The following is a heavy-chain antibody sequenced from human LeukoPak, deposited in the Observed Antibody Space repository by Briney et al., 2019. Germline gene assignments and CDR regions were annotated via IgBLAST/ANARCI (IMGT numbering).Heavy chain of an antibody. CDR1: GGSISSGDYY. Sequence: SETLSLTCTVSGGSISSGDYYWSWIRQPPGKGLEWIGYIYYSGSTYYNPSLKSRVTISVDTSKNQFSLKLSSVTAADTAVYYCARGWAYGDYYYYYMDVWGKGTTVTVSS. D-gene: IGHD4-17*01. CDR2: IYYSGST. J-gene: IGHJ6*03. V-gene: IGHV4-30-4*02. CDR3: ARGWAYGDYYYYYMDV.